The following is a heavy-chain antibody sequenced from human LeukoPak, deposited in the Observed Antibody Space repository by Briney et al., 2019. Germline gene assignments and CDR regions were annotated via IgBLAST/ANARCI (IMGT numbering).Heavy chain of an antibody. D-gene: IGHD1-7*01. V-gene: IGHV5-51*01. CDR2: IYPGDSDT. Sequence: GESLKISCQGSGYSFTDYWIAWVRQKPGKGLEWMGIIYPGDSDTRYSPSFQGQVTISADKSISTAYLQWSSLKASDTAMYYCARSKTGTTISGDYWGQGTLVTVSS. CDR3: ARSKTGTTISGDY. CDR1: GYSFTDYW. J-gene: IGHJ4*02.